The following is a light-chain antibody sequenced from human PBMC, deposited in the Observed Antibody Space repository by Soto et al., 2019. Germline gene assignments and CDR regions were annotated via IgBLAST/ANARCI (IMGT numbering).Light chain of an antibody. CDR2: GVS. V-gene: IGKV3-20*01. Sequence: ELVLTQSPGTLSLSPGESATLSCRASQPVSGNFLAWYQQKPGLAPRLLIYGVSSRASGIPDRFFGSGSGTDFTLTINRLEPEDFAVYYCQQYANSPITFGQGTRL. J-gene: IGKJ5*01. CDR3: QQYANSPIT. CDR1: QPVSGNF.